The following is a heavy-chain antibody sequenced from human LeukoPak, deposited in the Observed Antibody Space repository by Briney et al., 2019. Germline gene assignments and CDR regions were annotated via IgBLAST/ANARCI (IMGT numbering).Heavy chain of an antibody. D-gene: IGHD1-14*01. J-gene: IGHJ4*02. Sequence: GGSLRLSCAASGFSFSSYSMNWVRQVPGKGLEWVSYISGGSSTIYYADSVKGRFTISRDNAKNSLYLQMNSLRDEDTAVYYCARPSVITSRQYYFDYWGQGALVTVSS. CDR3: ARPSVITSRQYYFDY. V-gene: IGHV3-48*02. CDR2: ISGGSSTI. CDR1: GFSFSSYS.